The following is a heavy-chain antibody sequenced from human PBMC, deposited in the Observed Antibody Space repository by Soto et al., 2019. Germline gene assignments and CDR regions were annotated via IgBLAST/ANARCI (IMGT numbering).Heavy chain of an antibody. CDR2: SFSGGAA. V-gene: IGHV3-53*01. CDR1: GFSVSTGH. CDR3: AKSGFGD. J-gene: IGHJ4*02. D-gene: IGHD3-3*01. Sequence: GGSLRLSCVASGFSVSTGHMIWVRQAPGKGLEWVSISFSGGAAYYAASVEGRFSVSRDNSKNTLYLQMNSLRVEDTAVYYCAKSGFGDWGQGTLVTVSS.